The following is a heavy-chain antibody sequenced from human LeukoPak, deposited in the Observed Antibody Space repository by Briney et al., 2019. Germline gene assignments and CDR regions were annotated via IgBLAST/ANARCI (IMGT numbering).Heavy chain of an antibody. CDR3: AATPYRIGHGPRNP. CDR1: GFTFTNSA. V-gene: IGHV1-58*02. J-gene: IGHJ5*02. CDR2: IVVGSANT. Sequence: AVKVSCKTCGFTFTNSAIQWVGQTRGQPLEWMGWIVVGSANTKYAQTFQGRVTITRDMSPRTAYMELPSLTDADTAVYFWAATPYRIGHGPRNPWGQGTLVIVSS. D-gene: IGHD3/OR15-3a*01.